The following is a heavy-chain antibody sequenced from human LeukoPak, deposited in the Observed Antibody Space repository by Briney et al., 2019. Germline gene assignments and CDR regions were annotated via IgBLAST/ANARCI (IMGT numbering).Heavy chain of an antibody. CDR2: IYYSGST. J-gene: IGHJ4*02. D-gene: IGHD6-6*01. CDR3: ARDSSSRGPFDY. V-gene: IGHV4-59*01. CDR1: GGSISSYY. Sequence: ASQTLSLTCTVSGGSISSYYWSWIRQPPGKGLEWIGYIYYSGSTNYNPSLKSRVTISVDTSKNQFSLKLSSVTAADTAVYYCARDSSSRGPFDYWGQGTLVTVSS.